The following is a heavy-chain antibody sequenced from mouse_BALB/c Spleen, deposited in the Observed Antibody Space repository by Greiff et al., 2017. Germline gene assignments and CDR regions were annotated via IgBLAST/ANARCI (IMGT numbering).Heavy chain of an antibody. D-gene: IGHD1-1*01. CDR1: GFAFSSYD. Sequence: EVKLVESGGGLVKPGGSLKLSCAASGFAFSSYDMSWVRQTPEKRLEWVAYISSGGGSTYYPDTVKGRFTISRDNAKNTLYLQMSSLKSEDTAMYYCARPHITTVVATRAMDYWGQGTSVTVSS. CDR2: ISSGGGST. CDR3: ARPHITTVVATRAMDY. J-gene: IGHJ4*01. V-gene: IGHV5-12-1*01.